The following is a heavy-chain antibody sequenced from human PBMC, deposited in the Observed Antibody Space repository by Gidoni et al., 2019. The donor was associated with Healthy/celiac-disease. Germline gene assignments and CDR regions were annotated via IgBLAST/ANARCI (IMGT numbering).Heavy chain of an antibody. Sequence: QVQLQQWGAGLLKPSETLSLTCAVYGGSFSGYYWSWIRQPPGKGLEWIGEINHSGSTNYNPSLKSRVTISVDTSKNQFSLKLSSVTAADTAVYYCARGYCSGGSCYRYFDYWGQGTLVTVSS. CDR1: GGSFSGYY. D-gene: IGHD2-15*01. CDR2: INHSGST. CDR3: ARGYCSGGSCYRYFDY. V-gene: IGHV4-34*01. J-gene: IGHJ4*02.